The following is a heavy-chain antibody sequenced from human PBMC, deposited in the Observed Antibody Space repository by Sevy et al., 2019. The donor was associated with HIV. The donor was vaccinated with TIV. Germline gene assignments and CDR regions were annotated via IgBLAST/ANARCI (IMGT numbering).Heavy chain of an antibody. V-gene: IGHV4-59*01. CDR3: ARESGSSSWYGAFDI. CDR1: GGSMSDYY. CDR2: IYYRGAT. J-gene: IGHJ3*02. Sequence: SETLSLTCTVSGGSMSDYYWSWIRQPPGKGLEWMGHIYYRGATNYNPSLKSRVTISVDTSKNQFSLKLSSVTAADTAVYYCARESGSSSWYGAFDIWGQGTMVTVSS. D-gene: IGHD6-13*01.